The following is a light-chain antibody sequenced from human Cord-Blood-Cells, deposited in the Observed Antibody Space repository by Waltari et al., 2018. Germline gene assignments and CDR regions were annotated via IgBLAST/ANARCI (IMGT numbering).Light chain of an antibody. CDR1: SSDAGGYNY. CDR3: SSYTSSSTLV. J-gene: IGLJ1*01. V-gene: IGLV2-14*01. Sequence: QSALTQPAPVSGSPGQPTTISCTGTSSDAGGYNYVPWYQQHPGKAPKLMIYDVSNRPSGVSNRFSGSKSGNTASLTISGLQAEDEADYYCSSYTSSSTLVFGTGTKVTVL. CDR2: DVS.